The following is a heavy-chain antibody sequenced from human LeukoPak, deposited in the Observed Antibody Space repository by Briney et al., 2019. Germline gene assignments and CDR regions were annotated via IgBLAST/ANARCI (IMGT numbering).Heavy chain of an antibody. V-gene: IGHV3-23*01. D-gene: IGHD6-13*01. Sequence: PGGSLRLSCAASGFTFSSYAMSWVRQAPGKGLEWVSVISGSAGSTYYADSVKGRFTISRDNAKNSLYLQMNSLRAEDTAVYYCARGIGAMDGEGDYWGQGTLVTVSS. J-gene: IGHJ4*02. CDR1: GFTFSSYA. CDR3: ARGIGAMDGEGDY. CDR2: ISGSAGST.